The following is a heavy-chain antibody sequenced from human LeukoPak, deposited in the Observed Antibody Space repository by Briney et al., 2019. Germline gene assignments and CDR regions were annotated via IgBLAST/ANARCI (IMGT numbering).Heavy chain of an antibody. CDR3: ARDYSCSSTSCYTARSDAFDN. CDR2: ISSSGSTI. V-gene: IGHV3-11*04. Sequence: GSLRLSCAASGFTFSDYYMSWVRQAPGKGLEWVSYISSSGSTIYYADSVKGRFTISRDNAKNSLYLQMNSLRAEDTAIYYCARDYSCSSTSCYTARSDAFDNWGQGTMVTVSS. CDR1: GFTFSDYY. J-gene: IGHJ3*02. D-gene: IGHD2-2*02.